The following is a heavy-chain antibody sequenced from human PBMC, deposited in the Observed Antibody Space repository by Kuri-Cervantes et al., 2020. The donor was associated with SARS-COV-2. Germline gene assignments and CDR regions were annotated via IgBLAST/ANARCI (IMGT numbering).Heavy chain of an antibody. D-gene: IGHD4-17*01. J-gene: IGHJ6*02. CDR1: GYTFTTYY. CDR2: INPSGGGT. V-gene: IGHV1-46*01. CDR3: ARDPTTVTTGIGMDV. Sequence: ASVQVSCKADGYTFTTYYRHWLRQAPGQGLEWMGIINPSGGGTSYAQKFQGRVAVTRDTPTSTVYMELSSLRSEDTAVYYCARDPTTVTTGIGMDVWGQGTTVTVSS.